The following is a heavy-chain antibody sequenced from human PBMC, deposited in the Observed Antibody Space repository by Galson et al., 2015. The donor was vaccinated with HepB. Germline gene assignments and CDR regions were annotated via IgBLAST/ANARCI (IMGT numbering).Heavy chain of an antibody. CDR2: IYSDGST. CDR3: ASLILGAGWDAFDL. J-gene: IGHJ3*01. CDR1: GVTVSSKH. Sequence: SLRLSCAASGVTVSSKHMTWVRQAPGKGLEWVSVIYSDGSTYYAGSVEGRFTVSRDNPKNTLFLQMNSLRVEDTAVYYCASLILGAGWDAFDLWGQGTMVTVS. D-gene: IGHD3-16*01. V-gene: IGHV3-53*01.